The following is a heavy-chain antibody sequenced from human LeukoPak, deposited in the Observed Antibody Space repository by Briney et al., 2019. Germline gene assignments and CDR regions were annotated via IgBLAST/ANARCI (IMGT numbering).Heavy chain of an antibody. CDR1: GGSISSYY. Sequence: PSETLSLTCTVAGGSISSYYWSWIRQPPGKGLEWIGNIYYSGSTNYNPSLKSRVTISVDTSKNQSSLKLSSVTAADTAVYYCTRGSIAYYYMDVWGKGTTVTISS. CDR2: IYYSGST. CDR3: TRGSIAYYYMDV. J-gene: IGHJ6*03. D-gene: IGHD3-22*01. V-gene: IGHV4-59*01.